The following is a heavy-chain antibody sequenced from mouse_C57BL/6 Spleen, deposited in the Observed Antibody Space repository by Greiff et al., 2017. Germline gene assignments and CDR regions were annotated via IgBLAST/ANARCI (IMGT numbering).Heavy chain of an antibody. CDR3: ARWYDGDFGQYAMDY. CDR1: GYTFTSYW. V-gene: IGHV1-72*01. J-gene: IGHJ4*01. Sequence: QVQLQQPGAELVKPGASVKLSCKASGYTFTSYWMHWVKQRPGRGLAWIGRIDPNRGGTKYNKKFKSQATPTVDKPSSTAYMQLSSLTSEDSAVYYCARWYDGDFGQYAMDYWGQGTSVTVSS. CDR2: IDPNRGGT. D-gene: IGHD2-3*01.